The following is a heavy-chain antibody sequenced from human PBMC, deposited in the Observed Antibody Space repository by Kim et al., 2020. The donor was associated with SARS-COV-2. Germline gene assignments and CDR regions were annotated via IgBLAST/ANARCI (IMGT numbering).Heavy chain of an antibody. D-gene: IGHD3-10*01. Sequence: NPTLNRRVTISLDTSKNQFSLRLSSVTAADTAVYYCARGWFGESNNWFDPWGQGTLVTVSS. CDR3: ARGWFGESNNWFDP. V-gene: IGHV4-59*09. J-gene: IGHJ5*02.